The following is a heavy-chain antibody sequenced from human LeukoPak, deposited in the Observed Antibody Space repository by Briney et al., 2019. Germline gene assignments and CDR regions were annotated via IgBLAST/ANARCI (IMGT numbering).Heavy chain of an antibody. CDR2: ISGSGGST. CDR3: AKFDYYDSSGYYNKVLDAFDI. Sequence: GGSLRLSCGASGFTFRSNAMSWVRQAPGKGLEWVSAISGSGGSTYYADSANGRFTISRDNSKNTLYLQMNSLRAEDTAVYYCAKFDYYDSSGYYNKVLDAFDIWGQGTMVTVSS. D-gene: IGHD3-22*01. V-gene: IGHV3-23*01. J-gene: IGHJ3*02. CDR1: GFTFRSNA.